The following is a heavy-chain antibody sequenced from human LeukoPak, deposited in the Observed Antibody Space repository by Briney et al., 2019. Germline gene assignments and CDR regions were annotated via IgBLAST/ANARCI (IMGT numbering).Heavy chain of an antibody. Sequence: PGGSLRLSCAASGFTFSSYAMSWVRQAPGKGLEWVSAISGSGGSTYYADSVKGRFTISRGNSKNTLYLQMNSLRAEDTAVYYCAKFTMVRGAPRFGWFDPWGQGTLVTVSS. CDR3: AKFTMVRGAPRFGWFDP. CDR1: GFTFSSYA. D-gene: IGHD3-10*01. J-gene: IGHJ5*02. CDR2: ISGSGGST. V-gene: IGHV3-23*01.